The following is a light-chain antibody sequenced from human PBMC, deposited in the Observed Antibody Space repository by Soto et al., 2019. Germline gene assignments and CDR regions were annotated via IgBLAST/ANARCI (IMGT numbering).Light chain of an antibody. J-gene: IGLJ2*01. V-gene: IGLV1-40*01. CDR2: LNG. Sequence: QSVLTQPPSVSGAPGQTLTISCTGGSSNIGAGFGVHWYQQLPGTAPKLLFYLNGDRPSGIPDRFSAYMSGTSASLAITGLQAEDEADYYCQSYDSSLSDVVFGGGTKVTVL. CDR1: SSNIGAGFG. CDR3: QSYDSSLSDVV.